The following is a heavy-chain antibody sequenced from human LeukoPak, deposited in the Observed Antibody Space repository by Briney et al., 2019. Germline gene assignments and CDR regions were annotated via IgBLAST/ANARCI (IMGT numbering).Heavy chain of an antibody. CDR2: IRYDGSNK. V-gene: IGHV3-30*02. Sequence: GGSLRLSCAASGFTFSSYGMHWVRQAPGKGLEWVAFIRYDGSNKYYADSVKGRFTMSKDNSKNTLHLQMNSLRAEDTAVYYCASSYYDSSSHAFDIWGQGTMVTVSS. J-gene: IGHJ3*02. CDR1: GFTFSSYG. CDR3: ASSYYDSSSHAFDI. D-gene: IGHD3-22*01.